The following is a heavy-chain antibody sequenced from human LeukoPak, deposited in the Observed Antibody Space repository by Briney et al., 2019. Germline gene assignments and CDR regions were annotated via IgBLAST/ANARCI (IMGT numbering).Heavy chain of an antibody. D-gene: IGHD1-26*01. J-gene: IGHJ4*02. CDR1: GFTFSSYA. CDR3: AKESATTSEVYFDY. V-gene: IGHV3-23*01. Sequence: GGSLRLSCAASGFTFSSYAMNWVRQAPGKGLEWVSAITGSGGRTYYADSVKGRFTISRDNSKNTLYLQMNSLRAEDTALYYCAKESATTSEVYFDYWGQGTLVTVSS. CDR2: ITGSGGRT.